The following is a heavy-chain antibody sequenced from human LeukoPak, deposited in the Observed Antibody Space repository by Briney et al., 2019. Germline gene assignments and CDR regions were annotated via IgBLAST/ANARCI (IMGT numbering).Heavy chain of an antibody. V-gene: IGHV3-33*01. J-gene: IGHJ4*02. D-gene: IGHD2-2*01. Sequence: GRSLRLSCAASGFTFSSYGMHWVRQAPGKGLEWVAVIWYDGSNKYYADSVKGRFTISRDNSKNTLYLQMNSLRAEDTAVYYCARVKYCSTNSCYASFDYWGQGTLVTVSS. CDR3: ARVKYCSTNSCYASFDY. CDR1: GFTFSSYG. CDR2: IWYDGSNK.